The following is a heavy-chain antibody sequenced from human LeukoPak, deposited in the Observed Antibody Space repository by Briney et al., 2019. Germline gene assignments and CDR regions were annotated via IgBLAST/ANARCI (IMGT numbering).Heavy chain of an antibody. J-gene: IGHJ5*02. CDR3: ARERIGVVIIHSNWFDP. V-gene: IGHV4-30-4*08. CDR2: IYYSGST. CDR1: GGSISSGGYY. D-gene: IGHD3-3*01. Sequence: SQTLSLTCTVSGGSISSGGYYWSWIRQPPGKGLEWIGYIYYSGSTYYNPSLKSRVTISVDTSKNQFSLKLSSVTAADTAVYYCARERIGVVIIHSNWFDPWGQGTLVTVSS.